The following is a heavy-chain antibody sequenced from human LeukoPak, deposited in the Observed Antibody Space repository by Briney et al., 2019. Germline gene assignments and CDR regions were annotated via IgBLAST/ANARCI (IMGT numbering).Heavy chain of an antibody. D-gene: IGHD3-10*01. V-gene: IGHV3-23*01. CDR2: ISGSGGST. J-gene: IGHJ4*02. CDR1: GFTFSSYA. CDR3: AKDLSHYYGSGSGPGN. Sequence: GGSLRLSCAASGFTFSSYAMSWVRQAPGRGLEWVSAISGSGGSTYYADSVKGRFTISRDNSKNTLYLQMNSLRAEDTAVYYCAKDLSHYYGSGSGPGNWGQGTLVTVSS.